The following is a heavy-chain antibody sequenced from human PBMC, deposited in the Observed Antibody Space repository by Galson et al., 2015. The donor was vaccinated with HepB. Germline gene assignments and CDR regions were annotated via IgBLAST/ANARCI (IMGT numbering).Heavy chain of an antibody. J-gene: IGHJ5*02. V-gene: IGHV1-3*01. D-gene: IGHD3-22*01. CDR1: GYTFTSYA. CDR2: INAGNGNT. CDR3: ARDPLEYDSSGYYLGWFDP. Sequence: SVKVSCKASGYTFTSYAMHWVRQAPGQRLEWMGWINAGNGNTKYSQKFQGRVTITRDTSASTAYMELSSLRSEDTAVYYCARDPLEYDSSGYYLGWFDPWGQGTLVTVSS.